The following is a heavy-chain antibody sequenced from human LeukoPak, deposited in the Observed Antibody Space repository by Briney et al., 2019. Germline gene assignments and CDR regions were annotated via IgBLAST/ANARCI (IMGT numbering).Heavy chain of an antibody. J-gene: IGHJ4*02. CDR3: ARGNSGSSRLWDS. CDR1: GFSISTYW. D-gene: IGHD1-26*01. CDR2: NNPYGSST. V-gene: IGHV3-74*01. Sequence: GGSLRLSCVASGFSISTYWMHWVRQAPGKGLVWVSCNNPYGSSTNYAASVKGRFTISRDSAKNTVYLQMNSLRADDTAVYYCARGNSGSSRLWDSWGQGTLVTVSS.